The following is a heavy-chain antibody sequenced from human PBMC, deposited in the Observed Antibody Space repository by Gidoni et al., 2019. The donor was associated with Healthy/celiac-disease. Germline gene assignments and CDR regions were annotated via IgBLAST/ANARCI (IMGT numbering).Heavy chain of an antibody. CDR2: INAGNGNT. D-gene: IGHD6-19*01. V-gene: IGHV1-3*01. CDR3: ARWGGISSSGWYMAFDI. Sequence: VQLVQSGAEVKKPGASVKFSCKASGYTFTSYAMHWVRQAPGQRLEWMGWINAGNGNTKYSQKFQGRVTITRDTSASTAYMELSSLRSEDTAVYYCARWGGISSSGWYMAFDIWGQGTMVTVSS. CDR1: GYTFTSYA. J-gene: IGHJ3*02.